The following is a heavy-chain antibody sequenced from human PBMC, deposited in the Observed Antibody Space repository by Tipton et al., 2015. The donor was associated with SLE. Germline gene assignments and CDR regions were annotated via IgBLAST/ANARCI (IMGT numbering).Heavy chain of an antibody. D-gene: IGHD6-19*01. V-gene: IGHV4-59*08. Sequence: TLSLTCTVSGGTISRYYWSWIRQPPGKGLEWIGYIYYSGSTNYNPSLKSRVTISVDTSKNQFSLKLSSVTAADTAVYYCAGFRQWLVPDYWGQGPLVTVSS. J-gene: IGHJ4*02. CDR3: AGFRQWLVPDY. CDR2: IYYSGST. CDR1: GGTISRYY.